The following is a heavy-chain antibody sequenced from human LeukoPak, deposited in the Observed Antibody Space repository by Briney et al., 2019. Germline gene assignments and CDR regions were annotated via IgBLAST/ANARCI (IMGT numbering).Heavy chain of an antibody. V-gene: IGHV4-39*07. CDR1: GGSISSSSYY. Sequence: PSETLSLTCTVSGGSISSSSYYWAWIRQPPGKGLEWIGSIHYSGSTYYNPSLQSRVTISIDTSKNQFSLKLRFVTAADTAVYYCARVRCSGGSCPYYYYYYHMDVWGKGTTVTVSS. CDR2: IHYSGST. J-gene: IGHJ6*03. D-gene: IGHD2-15*01. CDR3: ARVRCSGGSCPYYYYYYHMDV.